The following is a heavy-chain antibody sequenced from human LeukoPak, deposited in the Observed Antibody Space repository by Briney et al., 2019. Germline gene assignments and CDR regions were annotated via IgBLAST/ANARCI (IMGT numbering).Heavy chain of an antibody. CDR1: GGSFSGSY. V-gene: IGHV4-34*01. CDR2: SNDSGST. J-gene: IGHJ5*02. Sequence: SETLSLTCVVNGGSFSGSYWSWIRQPPGKGLEWIGESNDSGSTKYNSSLKSRVTISIDTSKKQFSLTLSSVTAADTAVYYCARVRVWFGHNWIDPWGRGTLVTVSS. D-gene: IGHD3-10*01. CDR3: ARVRVWFGHNWIDP.